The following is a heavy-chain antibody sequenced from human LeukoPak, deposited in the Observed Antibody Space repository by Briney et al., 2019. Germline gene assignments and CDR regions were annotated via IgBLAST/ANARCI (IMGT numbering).Heavy chain of an antibody. CDR1: GYTFTSYG. CDR3: ARGGYQLYYDFWSGYYSVNWFDP. D-gene: IGHD3-3*01. CDR2: ISAYNGNT. V-gene: IGHV1-18*01. J-gene: IGHJ5*02. Sequence: GASVKVSCKASGYTFTSYGISWVRQAPGQGLEWMGWISAYNGNTNYAQKLQGRVTMTRNTSISTAYMELSSLRSEDTAVYYCARGGYQLYYDFWSGYYSVNWFDPWGQGTLVTVSS.